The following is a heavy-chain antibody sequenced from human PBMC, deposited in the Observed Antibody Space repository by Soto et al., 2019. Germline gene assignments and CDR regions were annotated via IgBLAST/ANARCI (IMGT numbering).Heavy chain of an antibody. CDR3: ARYDFWSGYPKDYYGMDV. J-gene: IGHJ6*02. D-gene: IGHD3-3*01. Sequence: PGGSLRLSCAASGFTFSSYEMNWVRQAPGEGLEWVSYISSSGSTIYYADSVKGRFTISRDNAKNSLYLQMNSLRAEDTAVYYCARYDFWSGYPKDYYGMDVWGQGTTVTVSS. V-gene: IGHV3-48*03. CDR1: GFTFSSYE. CDR2: ISSSGSTI.